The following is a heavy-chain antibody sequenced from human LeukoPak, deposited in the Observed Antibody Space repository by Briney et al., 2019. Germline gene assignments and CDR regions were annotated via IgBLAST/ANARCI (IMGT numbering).Heavy chain of an antibody. CDR1: GGSITTTNF. Sequence: KSSETLSLTCGVSGGSITTTNFWSWVRQPPGGGLEWIGEISLRGRTQYNPSLKSRVTISVDTSKNQFSLKLSSVTAADTAVYYCAREGEGYYYDSSGYLPRYYFDYWGQGTLVTVSS. D-gene: IGHD3-22*01. V-gene: IGHV4-4*02. CDR3: AREGEGYYYDSSGYLPRYYFDY. CDR2: ISLRGRT. J-gene: IGHJ4*02.